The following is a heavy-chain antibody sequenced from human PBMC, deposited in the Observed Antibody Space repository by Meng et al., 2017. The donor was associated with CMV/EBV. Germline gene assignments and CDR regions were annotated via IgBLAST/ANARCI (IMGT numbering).Heavy chain of an antibody. Sequence: ASVKVSCKASGYTFTGYYMHWVRQAPGQGLEWMGWINPNSGGTNYAQKVQGRVTMTRDTSISTAYMELRRLGSDDTAVYYCARDSGDYTLQPLWEDYGMDVWGQGTTVTVSS. CDR1: GYTFTGYY. D-gene: IGHD4-17*01. V-gene: IGHV1-2*02. CDR2: INPNSGGT. CDR3: ARDSGDYTLQPLWEDYGMDV. J-gene: IGHJ6*02.